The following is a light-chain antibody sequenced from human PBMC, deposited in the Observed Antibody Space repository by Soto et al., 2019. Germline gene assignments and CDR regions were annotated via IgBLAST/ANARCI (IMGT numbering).Light chain of an antibody. Sequence: DIQMTQSPSSLSASVGDRVTITCQASQDISNYLNWYQQKPGKAPKLLIYHASTLESGVPSRFSGSGSGTEFTLTISSLQSEDFAVYYCQQYNNWLYTFGQGTKVDIK. CDR3: QQYNNWLYT. V-gene: IGKV1-33*01. CDR1: QDISNY. J-gene: IGKJ2*01. CDR2: HAS.